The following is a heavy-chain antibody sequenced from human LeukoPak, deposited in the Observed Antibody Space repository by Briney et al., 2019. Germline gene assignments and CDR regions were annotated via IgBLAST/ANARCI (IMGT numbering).Heavy chain of an antibody. D-gene: IGHD6-6*01. CDR2: ISSGSDAI. V-gene: IGHV3-48*04. CDR1: GFTFSSYS. CDR3: TRGIRGSSTFDS. Sequence: GGSLRLSCAASGFTFSSYSMSWVRQAPGKGLECVSYISSGSDAIDYAESVKGRFTISRDDAKNSLLLEMNSLRAEDTAVYYCTRGIRGSSTFDSWSQGTLVTVSS. J-gene: IGHJ4*02.